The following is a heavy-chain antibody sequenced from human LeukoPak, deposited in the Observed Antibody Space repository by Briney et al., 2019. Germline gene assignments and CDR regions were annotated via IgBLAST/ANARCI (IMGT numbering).Heavy chain of an antibody. Sequence: SETLSLTCTVSGCSISSYYWSWIRQPAGKGLEWIGRIYTSGSTNYNPSLKSRVTMSVDTSKNQFSLKLSSVTAADTAVYYCARESRYCSRNSCYLFDYWGQGTLVTVSS. D-gene: IGHD2-2*01. CDR1: GCSISSYY. CDR3: ARESRYCSRNSCYLFDY. V-gene: IGHV4-4*07. J-gene: IGHJ4*02. CDR2: IYTSGST.